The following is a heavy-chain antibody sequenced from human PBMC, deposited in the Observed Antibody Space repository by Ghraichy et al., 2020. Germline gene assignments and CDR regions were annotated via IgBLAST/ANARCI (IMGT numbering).Heavy chain of an antibody. V-gene: IGHV3-9*01. Sequence: GGSLRLSCAASGFTFDDYAMHWVRQAPGKGLEWVSSINWNSDIIGYAESVKGRFTISRDNAKNSLYLQMNSLRAEVTALYYCAKDLRSRLFNWKYGMDVWGQGTTVTVSS. CDR2: INWNSDII. CDR1: GFTFDDYA. CDR3: AKDLRSRLFNWKYGMDV. D-gene: IGHD1-1*01. J-gene: IGHJ6*02.